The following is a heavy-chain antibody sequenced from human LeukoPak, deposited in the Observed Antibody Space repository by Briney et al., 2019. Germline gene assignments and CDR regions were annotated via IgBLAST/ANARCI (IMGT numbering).Heavy chain of an antibody. V-gene: IGHV3-11*04. Sequence: KPGGSLRLSCAASGFTFSDYNMRWIRQAPGKGLEWVSSISRSGSTKYYADSVKGRFTISRDNAKNSLYLQMNSLRAEDTAVYYCARGHGLFDYWGQGTLVTVSS. CDR2: ISRSGSTK. J-gene: IGHJ4*02. D-gene: IGHD4-17*01. CDR1: GFTFSDYN. CDR3: ARGHGLFDY.